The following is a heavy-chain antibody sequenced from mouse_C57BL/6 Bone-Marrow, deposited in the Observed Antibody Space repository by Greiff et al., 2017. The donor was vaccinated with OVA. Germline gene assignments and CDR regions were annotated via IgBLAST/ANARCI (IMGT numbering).Heavy chain of an antibody. CDR3: ARSTNRTWFAY. D-gene: IGHD2-1*01. V-gene: IGHV1-55*01. J-gene: IGHJ3*01. CDR1: GYTFTSYW. Sequence: QVQLKQSGAELVKPGASVKMSCKASGYTFTSYWITWVKQRPGQGLEWIGDIYPGSGSTNYNEKFKSKATLTVDTSSSTAYMQLSSLTSEDAAVYYCARSTNRTWFAYWGQGTLVTVSA. CDR2: IYPGSGST.